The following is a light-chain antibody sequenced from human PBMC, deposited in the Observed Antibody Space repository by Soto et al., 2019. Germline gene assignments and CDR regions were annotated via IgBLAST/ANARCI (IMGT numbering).Light chain of an antibody. CDR2: GAS. J-gene: IGKJ3*01. CDR3: QKYNTAPFT. V-gene: IGKV3-20*01. Sequence: EIVLTQSPGTLSLSPGERATLSCRASQSVSNNYLAWYQQKPGQAPRLLIYGASNRATGIPDRFSGSGSGTDFTLTISSLQPEDVGTYYCQKYNTAPFTFGPGTKVEIK. CDR1: QSVSNNY.